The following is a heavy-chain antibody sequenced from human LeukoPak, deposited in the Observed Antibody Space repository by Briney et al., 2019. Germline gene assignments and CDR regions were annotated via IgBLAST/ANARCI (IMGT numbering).Heavy chain of an antibody. D-gene: IGHD3-3*01. CDR1: GGSFSGYY. Sequence: PSETLSLTCAVYGGSFSGYYWSWIRQPPGKGLEWIGEINHSGSTNYNPPLKGRVTISVDTSKNQFSLKLSSVTAADTAVYYCARGVLRFLEWLPRVYFDYWGQGTLVTVSS. J-gene: IGHJ4*02. CDR3: ARGVLRFLEWLPRVYFDY. V-gene: IGHV4-34*01. CDR2: INHSGST.